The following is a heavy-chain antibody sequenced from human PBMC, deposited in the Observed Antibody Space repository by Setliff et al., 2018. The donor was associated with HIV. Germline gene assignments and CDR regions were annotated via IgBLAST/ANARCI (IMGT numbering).Heavy chain of an antibody. CDR1: GFTFSSYA. V-gene: IGHV3-23*01. J-gene: IGHJ1*01. CDR2: ITSGGST. CDR3: AKGFRPVDTALVSGPTY. D-gene: IGHD5-18*01. Sequence: PGGSLRLSCAASGFTFSSYAMSWVRQTPEKGLGWVSIITSGGSTYYADSAKGRFIISRDNSQNTLYLQMNSLRADDTAIYYCAKGFRPVDTALVSGPTYWGQGTLVTVSS.